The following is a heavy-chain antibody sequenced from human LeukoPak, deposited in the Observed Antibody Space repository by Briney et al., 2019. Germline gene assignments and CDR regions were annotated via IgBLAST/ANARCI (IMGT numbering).Heavy chain of an antibody. CDR2: IIPILGIA. J-gene: IGHJ4*02. CDR1: GGTFSSYA. Sequence: ASVKLSCKASGGTFSSYAISWVRQAPEQGLEWMGRIIPILGIANYTQKFQGRVTITADKSTSTAYMELSSLRSEDTAVYYCASLGYSTVTTNYWGQGTLVTVSS. D-gene: IGHD4-17*01. V-gene: IGHV1-69*04. CDR3: ASLGYSTVTTNY.